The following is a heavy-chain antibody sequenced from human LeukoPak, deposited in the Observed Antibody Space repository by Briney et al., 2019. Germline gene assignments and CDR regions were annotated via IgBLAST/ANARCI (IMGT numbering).Heavy chain of an antibody. CDR3: ARDCSGGSCYLSDAFDI. V-gene: IGHV4-4*07. J-gene: IGHJ3*02. Sequence: PSETLSLTCTVSGGPISSYYWSWIRQPAGKGLEWIGRIYTSGSTNYNPSLKSRVTISVDKSKKQFSLKLSSVTAADTAVYYCARDCSGGSCYLSDAFDIWGQGAMVTVSS. CDR2: IYTSGST. D-gene: IGHD2-15*01. CDR1: GGPISSYY.